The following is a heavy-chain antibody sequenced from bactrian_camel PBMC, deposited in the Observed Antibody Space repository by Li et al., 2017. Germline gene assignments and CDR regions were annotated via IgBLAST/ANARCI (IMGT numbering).Heavy chain of an antibody. CDR2: IVRGSHT. Sequence: VQSGGSLKLSCAASGDTSRIATRAWFRQATGKEREAVAAIVRGSHTDYHAAVKGRFTISQDTPKNTVYLQMNSLKPEDTAMYYCAAAEAGRGTWPDDDGYCGQGTQVTVS. D-gene: IGHD3*01. CDR1: GDTSRIAT. V-gene: IGHV3S53*01. J-gene: IGHJ6*01. CDR3: AAAEAGRGTWPDDDGY.